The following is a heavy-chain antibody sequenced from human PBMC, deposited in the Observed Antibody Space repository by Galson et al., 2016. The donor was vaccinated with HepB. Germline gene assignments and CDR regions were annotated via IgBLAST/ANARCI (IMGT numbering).Heavy chain of an antibody. D-gene: IGHD6-13*01. V-gene: IGHV3-48*02. CDR2: ITTTGCTI. Sequence: SLRLSCAASGFTFNSYNMNWIRRTPGKGLEWSSYITTTGCTIYYADSVKGRFTIPRDNAKNYLYRLLNSLINEDTGMYYCTNAGPRTGSGWWRALDIWGQGTLVTVSS. J-gene: IGHJ3*02. CDR1: GFTFNSYN. CDR3: TNAGPRTGSGWWRALDI.